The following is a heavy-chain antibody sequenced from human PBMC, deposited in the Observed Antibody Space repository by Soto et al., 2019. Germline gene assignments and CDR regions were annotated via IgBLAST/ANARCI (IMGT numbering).Heavy chain of an antibody. Sequence: PSETLSLTCTVSGGSVSSGSYYWSWIRQPPGKGLEWIGYIYYSGSTNYNPSLKSRVTISVDTSKNQFSLKLSSVTAADTAVYYCARAETYYDFWSGYYWAFDIWGQGTTVTVSS. V-gene: IGHV4-61*01. CDR1: GGSVSSGSYY. D-gene: IGHD3-3*01. CDR2: IYYSGST. J-gene: IGHJ3*02. CDR3: ARAETYYDFWSGYYWAFDI.